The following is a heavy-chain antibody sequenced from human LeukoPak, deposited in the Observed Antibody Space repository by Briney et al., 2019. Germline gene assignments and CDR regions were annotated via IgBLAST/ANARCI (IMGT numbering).Heavy chain of an antibody. CDR3: AREGDKGYRALDY. V-gene: IGHV4-4*07. CDR2: IYTSGNT. J-gene: IGHJ4*02. CDR1: GGSISSYY. D-gene: IGHD5-24*01. Sequence: PSETLSLTCTVSGGSISSYYWTWIRQPAGKGLEWIGRIYTSGNTNYNPSLKSRVTTSVDTSNNQFSLELSSVTAADTAVYYCAREGDKGYRALDYWGQGTLVTVSS.